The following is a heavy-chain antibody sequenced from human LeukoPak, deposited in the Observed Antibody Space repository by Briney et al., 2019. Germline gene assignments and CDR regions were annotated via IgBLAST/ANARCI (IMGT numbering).Heavy chain of an antibody. V-gene: IGHV4-61*02. CDR1: GGSISSGSYY. CDR2: IYTSGGT. D-gene: IGHD5-18*01. J-gene: IGHJ4*02. Sequence: SETLSLTCTVSGGSISSGSYYWSWIRQPAGKGLEWIGRIYTSGGTNYNPSLKSRVTISVDTSKNQFSLKLSSVTAADTAVYYCARDTAMVSFDYWGQGTLVTVSS. CDR3: ARDTAMVSFDY.